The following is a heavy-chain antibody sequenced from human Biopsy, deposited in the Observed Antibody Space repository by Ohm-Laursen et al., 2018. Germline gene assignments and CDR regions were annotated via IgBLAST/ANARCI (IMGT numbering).Heavy chain of an antibody. Sequence: SLRLSCSASGLSTGTNYMTWVRQAPGKGLDWVSIIFAGGGRTYYADSVKGRFTISRDISENTVSLQMNSLRAEDTAVYYCARTIMVGGVILNYFDYWGQGTLVTVSS. J-gene: IGHJ4*02. CDR3: ARTIMVGGVILNYFDY. CDR1: GLSTGTNY. V-gene: IGHV3-53*01. CDR2: IFAGGGRT. D-gene: IGHD3-10*01.